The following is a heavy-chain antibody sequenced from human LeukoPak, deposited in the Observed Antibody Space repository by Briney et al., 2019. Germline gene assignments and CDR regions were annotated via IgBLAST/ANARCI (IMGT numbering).Heavy chain of an antibody. Sequence: ASVKVSCKASGYTFTGYYMHWVRQAPGQGLEWMGWINPNSGGTNYAQKFQGRVTMTRDTSISTAYMELSRLRSDDTAVYYCARQLRVLLRFGELLTWGQGTLVTVSS. CDR1: GYTFTGYY. D-gene: IGHD3-10*01. J-gene: IGHJ4*02. CDR3: ARQLRVLLRFGELLT. CDR2: INPNSGGT. V-gene: IGHV1-2*02.